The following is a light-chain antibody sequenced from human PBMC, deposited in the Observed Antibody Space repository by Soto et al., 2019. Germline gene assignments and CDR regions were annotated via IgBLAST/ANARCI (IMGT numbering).Light chain of an antibody. CDR1: SSNIGINY. CDR2: RNN. CDR3: ASWDDSLSVVV. V-gene: IGLV1-47*01. J-gene: IGLJ3*02. Sequence: QSVLTQPPSASGTPGQRVTSSCSGSSSNIGINYVYWYQQFPGTAPKLLIYRNNQRPSEVPDRFSGSKSGTLASLAISGLRSEDGADYYCASWDDSLSVVVFGGGTQLTVL.